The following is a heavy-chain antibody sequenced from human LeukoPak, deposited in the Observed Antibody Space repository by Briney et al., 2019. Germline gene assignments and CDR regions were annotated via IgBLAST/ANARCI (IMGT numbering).Heavy chain of an antibody. J-gene: IGHJ3*02. CDR2: IIPILGIA. CDR1: GGTFSSYA. CDR3: ASHGGASHAFDI. Sequence: SVKVSCKASGGTFSSYAISWVRQAPGQGLEWMGRIIPILGIANYAQKFQGRVTMTRNTSISTAYMELSSLRSEDTAVYYCASHGGASHAFDIWGQGTMVTVSS. D-gene: IGHD3-10*01. V-gene: IGHV1-69*04.